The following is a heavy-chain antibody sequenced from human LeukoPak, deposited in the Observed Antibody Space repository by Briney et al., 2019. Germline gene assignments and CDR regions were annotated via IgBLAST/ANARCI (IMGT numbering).Heavy chain of an antibody. V-gene: IGHV4-39*01. Sequence: PSETLSLTCTVSGGSISSSSYYWGWIRQPPGKGLEWIGSIYYSGSTYYNPSLKSRVTISVDTSKNQFSLKLSSVTAADTAVYYCARPYSNYEAAFDYWGQGTLVTVSS. D-gene: IGHD4-11*01. CDR1: GGSISSSSYY. J-gene: IGHJ4*02. CDR2: IYYSGST. CDR3: ARPYSNYEAAFDY.